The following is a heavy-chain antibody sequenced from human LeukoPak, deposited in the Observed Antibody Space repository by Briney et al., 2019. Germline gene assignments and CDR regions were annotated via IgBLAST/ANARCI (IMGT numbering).Heavy chain of an antibody. Sequence: SETLSLTCTVSGGSISSGGYYWSWIRQHPGKGLEWIGYIYYSGSTYYNPSLKSRVTISVDTSKNQFSLKLSSVTAADTAVYYCASEGYYYDSSGQSSYYFDYWGQGTLVTVSS. D-gene: IGHD3-22*01. CDR2: IYYSGST. CDR3: ASEGYYYDSSGQSSYYFDY. V-gene: IGHV4-31*03. J-gene: IGHJ4*02. CDR1: GGSISSGGYY.